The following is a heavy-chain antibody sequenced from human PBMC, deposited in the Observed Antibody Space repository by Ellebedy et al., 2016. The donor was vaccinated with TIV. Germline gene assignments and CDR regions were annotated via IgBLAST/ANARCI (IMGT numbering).Heavy chain of an antibody. CDR2: TRNQVNSYTK. D-gene: IGHD3-22*01. CDR1: GFTFSDHY. V-gene: IGHV3-72*01. J-gene: IGHJ3*02. Sequence: PGGSLRLSCAASGFTFSDHYMDWVRQAPGKGLEWVGRTRNQVNSYTKEYAASVKGRFTISRDDSKNSLYLQMNSLKTEDTAVYYCVSPAGSSGYWEAFDIWGQGTMVTVSS. CDR3: VSPAGSSGYWEAFDI.